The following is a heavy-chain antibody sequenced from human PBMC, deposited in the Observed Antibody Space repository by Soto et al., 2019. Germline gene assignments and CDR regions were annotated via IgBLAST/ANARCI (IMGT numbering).Heavy chain of an antibody. CDR2: ISGSGGST. J-gene: IGHJ6*04. CDR3: AKDPKRITIFGVAPPSGMDV. D-gene: IGHD3-3*01. CDR1: GFTFSSYA. V-gene: IGHV3-23*01. Sequence: PGGSLRPSCAASGFTFSSYAMSWVRQAPGKGLEWVSAISGSGGSTYYADSVKGRFTISRDNSKNTLYLQMNSLRAEDTAVYYCAKDPKRITIFGVAPPSGMDVWGKGTTVTVSS.